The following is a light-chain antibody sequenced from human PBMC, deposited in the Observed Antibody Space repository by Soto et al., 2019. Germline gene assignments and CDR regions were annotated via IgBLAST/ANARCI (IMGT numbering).Light chain of an antibody. CDR2: DVS. V-gene: IGKV3-11*01. CDR3: QKYNSAPWT. Sequence: EIVLTQSPATLSLSPGEGATLSCRARQSITNYLAWYQQKPGQAPRLLIYDVSNRATGIPARFSGSGSGTDFTLTIGSLEPEDVATYYCQKYNSAPWTFGQGTKVDIK. CDR1: QSITNY. J-gene: IGKJ1*01.